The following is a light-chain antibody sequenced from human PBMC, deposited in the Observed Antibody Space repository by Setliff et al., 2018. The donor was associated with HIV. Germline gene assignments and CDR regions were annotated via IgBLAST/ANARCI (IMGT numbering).Light chain of an antibody. J-gene: IGLJ2*01. CDR3: CSYAGESTFV. Sequence: QSALTQPASVSWSPGQSITISCTGTFSDVGNYNLVSWYKHYPGKAPKLIIYEVDKRPSGVSNRFSGSKSGNAASLTISGLQAEDEADYHCCSYAGESTFVFGGGTKVTVL. CDR1: FSDVGNYNL. V-gene: IGLV2-23*02. CDR2: EVD.